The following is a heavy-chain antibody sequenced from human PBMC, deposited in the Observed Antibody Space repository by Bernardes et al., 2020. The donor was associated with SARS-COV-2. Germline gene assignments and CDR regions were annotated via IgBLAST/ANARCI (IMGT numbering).Heavy chain of an antibody. CDR1: GFTFSSYA. V-gene: IGHV3-23*01. D-gene: IGHD3-22*01. CDR3: AKDRSYYYERSAYYSGALDI. Sequence: GGSLRLSCAASGFTFSSYAMSWVRQAPGKGLEWVSGLSGSGAGTYYADSVKGRFTISRDNSKNTMYLQMNSLRAEDTAVYYCAKDRSYYYERSAYYSGALDIWGQGTMVTVSS. CDR2: LSGSGAGT. J-gene: IGHJ3*02.